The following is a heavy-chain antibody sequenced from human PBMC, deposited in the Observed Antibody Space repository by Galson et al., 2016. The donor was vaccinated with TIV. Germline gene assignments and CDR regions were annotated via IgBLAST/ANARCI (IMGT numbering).Heavy chain of an antibody. V-gene: IGHV5-51*03. CDR2: IYPRDSET. CDR1: RDSTSSYW. D-gene: IGHD5-18*01. J-gene: IGHJ4*02. Sequence: QSGAEVKKPEESLRISCKASRDSTSSYWVGWVRQIPGKGLEWMGIIYPRDSETRYSPSFQGQVTISADESISTVYLQWSSLKASDTAMYFCARAPGYSGYSYGYFDSWGQGTLVTVSS. CDR3: ARAPGYSGYSYGYFDS.